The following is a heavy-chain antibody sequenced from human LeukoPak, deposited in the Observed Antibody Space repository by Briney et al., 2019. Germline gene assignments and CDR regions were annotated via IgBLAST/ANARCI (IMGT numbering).Heavy chain of an antibody. J-gene: IGHJ3*02. CDR3: GREGYTSGYAGAFDT. CDR2: LSFIDDST. D-gene: IGHD2-2*01. V-gene: IGHV3-23*01. Sequence: GGSLRLSCTASGSTLRNNIMTWVRQAPGKGLEWVSCLSFIDDSTYYADSVKGRFTISRDTSKNTLFLQMNSLRAEDTGVYYCGREGYTSGYAGAFDTWGQGTMVTVSS. CDR1: GSTLRNNI.